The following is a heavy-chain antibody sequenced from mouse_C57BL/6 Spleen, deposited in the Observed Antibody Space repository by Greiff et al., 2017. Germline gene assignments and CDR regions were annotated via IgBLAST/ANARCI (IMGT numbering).Heavy chain of an antibody. D-gene: IGHD1-1*01. J-gene: IGHJ2*01. V-gene: IGHV1-54*01. Sequence: VKLQESGAELVRPGTSVKVSYKASGYAFTNYLIEWVKQRPGQGLEWIGVINPGSGGTNYNEKFKGKATLTADKSSSTAYMQLSSLTSEDSAVYFCARRENYYGRGLDYWGQGTTLTVSS. CDR1: GYAFTNYL. CDR2: INPGSGGT. CDR3: ARRENYYGRGLDY.